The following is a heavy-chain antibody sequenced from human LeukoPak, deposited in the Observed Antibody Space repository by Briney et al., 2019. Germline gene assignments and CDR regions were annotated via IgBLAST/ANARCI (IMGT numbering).Heavy chain of an antibody. CDR2: ISSSSSYI. CDR1: GFTFSSYS. D-gene: IGHD3-10*01. CDR3: ARGWGTMVRSQGGMDV. J-gene: IGHJ6*02. V-gene: IGHV3-21*01. Sequence: GGSLRLSCAASGFTFSSYSVNWVRQAPGKGLEWVSSISSSSSYIYYADSVKGRFTISRDNAKNSLYLQMNSLRAEDTAVYYCARGWGTMVRSQGGMDVWGQGTTVTVSS.